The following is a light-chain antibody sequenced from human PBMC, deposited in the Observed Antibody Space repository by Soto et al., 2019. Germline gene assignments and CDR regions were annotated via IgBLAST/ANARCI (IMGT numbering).Light chain of an antibody. CDR1: QDILNY. CDR2: GAS. Sequence: DIQMTQSPSLLSASVGDRVTITCRASQDILNYLAWFQQKPGNAPKSMLYGASSLHSGVPSRFSGSGFWTDFSLTFSSLQPEDFATYYCHQYASNLATFGQGITLE. J-gene: IGKJ2*01. CDR3: HQYASNLAT. V-gene: IGKV1-16*01.